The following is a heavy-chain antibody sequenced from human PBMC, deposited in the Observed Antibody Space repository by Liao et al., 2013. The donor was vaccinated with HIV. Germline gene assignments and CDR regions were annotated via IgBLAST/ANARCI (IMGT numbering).Heavy chain of an antibody. Sequence: QLQLQESGPGLVKPSETLSLTCAVSGVSISDSTHYWGWIRQPPGKGLEWIGSIYYTGNTYYNPSLKSRVTISVDTSKNQFSLKLSSVTAADTAVYYCARSRGNFYYMDVWGNGTTVTVSS. CDR2: IYYTGNT. CDR3: ARSRGNFYYMDV. CDR1: GVSISDSTHY. J-gene: IGHJ6*03. V-gene: IGHV4-39*07.